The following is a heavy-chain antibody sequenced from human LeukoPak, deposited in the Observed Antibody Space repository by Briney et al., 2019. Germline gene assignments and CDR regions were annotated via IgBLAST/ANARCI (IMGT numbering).Heavy chain of an antibody. Sequence: PGGSLRLSCAASGFTFSDAWMIWVRQAPGKGLEWVSRIQSRADGGTPDYAAPVTGRFTISRDDSNGTLFLQMNSLTTEDTAVYYCATQGLLDAFDIWGQGTMVIVSS. CDR3: ATQGLLDAFDI. CDR2: IQSRADGGTP. V-gene: IGHV3-15*01. D-gene: IGHD3-22*01. J-gene: IGHJ3*02. CDR1: GFTFSDAW.